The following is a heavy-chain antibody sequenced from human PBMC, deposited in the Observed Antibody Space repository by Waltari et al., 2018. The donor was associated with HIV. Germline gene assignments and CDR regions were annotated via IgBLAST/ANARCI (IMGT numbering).Heavy chain of an antibody. Sequence: EVQLVDSGGDLFKPGGSLNPSGAAPGSTFVGVARHWVRQASGKGREGVGQIRSQGNNFATAYTASLNGRFNISRDDSKHTAYLHMNSLTTVDTALYVCTRGYGDFCGMDWGQGTLVTVSS. J-gene: IGHJ4*02. D-gene: IGHD4-17*01. CDR2: IRSQGNNFAT. V-gene: IGHV3-73*01. CDR3: TRGYGDFCGMD. CDR1: GSTFVGVA.